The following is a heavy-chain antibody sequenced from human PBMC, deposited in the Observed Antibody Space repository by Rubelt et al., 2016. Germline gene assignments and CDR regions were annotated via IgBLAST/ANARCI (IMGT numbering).Heavy chain of an antibody. V-gene: IGHV3-30*02. J-gene: IGHJ4*02. D-gene: IGHD3-10*01. Sequence: QVHLVESGGGVVQPGGSLRLSCAASGLSFSRYGMHWVRQAPGKGLEWVTFIRYDGSSTYYADSVKGRFTISRDNSRNLLFRQMDSLGPDDTAVYYCANAWGGPYYPEYWGQGTLVTVSS. CDR3: ANAWGGPYYPEY. CDR2: IRYDGSST. CDR1: GLSFSRYG.